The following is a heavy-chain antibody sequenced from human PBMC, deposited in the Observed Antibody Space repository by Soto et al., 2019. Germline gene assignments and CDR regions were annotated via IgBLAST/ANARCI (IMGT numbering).Heavy chain of an antibody. V-gene: IGHV4-4*07. Sequence: PSETLSLTCTVSGGSISSYYWSWIRQPAGKGLEWIGRIYTSGSTNYNPSLKSRVTMSVDTSKTQFSLNLRSVTAADTAVYYCARDLAAVPRAFDYWGRGTQVTVSS. CDR1: GGSISSYY. D-gene: IGHD6-13*01. J-gene: IGHJ4*02. CDR3: ARDLAAVPRAFDY. CDR2: IYTSGST.